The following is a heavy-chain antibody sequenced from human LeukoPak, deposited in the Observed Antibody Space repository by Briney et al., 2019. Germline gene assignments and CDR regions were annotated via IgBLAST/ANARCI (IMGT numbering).Heavy chain of an antibody. D-gene: IGHD6-13*01. J-gene: IGHJ4*02. CDR3: ARVGPGIAAAFGY. CDR1: GYIFTGYY. CDR2: INPNSGGT. V-gene: IGHV1-2*02. Sequence: ASVKVSCKASGYIFTGYYMHWVRQAPGQGLEWMGWINPNSGGTNYAPKFQGRVTMTRDTSISTAYMELSRLRSDDTAVYYCARVGPGIAAAFGYWGQGTLVTVSS.